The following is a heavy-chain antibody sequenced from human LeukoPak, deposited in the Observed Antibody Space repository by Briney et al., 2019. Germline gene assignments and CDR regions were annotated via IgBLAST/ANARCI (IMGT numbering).Heavy chain of an antibody. V-gene: IGHV3-30*03. D-gene: IGHD2-2*02. CDR2: ISYDGSNK. CDR3: TRDNDIVVVPAAID. J-gene: IGHJ4*02. Sequence: GGSLRLSCAASGFTFSSYGMHWVRQAPGKGLEWVAVISYDGSNKYYADSVKGRFTISRDNSKNTLYLQMNSLKTEDTAVYYCTRDNDIVVVPAAIDWGQGTLVTVSS. CDR1: GFTFSSYG.